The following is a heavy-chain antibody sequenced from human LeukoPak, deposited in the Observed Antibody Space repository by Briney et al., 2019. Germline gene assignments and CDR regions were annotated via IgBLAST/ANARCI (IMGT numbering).Heavy chain of an antibody. CDR1: GFTFSSYE. D-gene: IGHD1-1*01. J-gene: IGHJ4*02. CDR3: AKGSTHHWLYY. V-gene: IGHV3-48*03. CDR2: ISTTSNTI. Sequence: GGSLRHSCVVSGFTFSSYEFSWVRQAPGKGLEWVSYISTTSNTIDYVDSVKGRFTISRDNSKNTLYLQMNSLRAEDTAVYYCAKGSTHHWLYYRGQGTLVTVSS.